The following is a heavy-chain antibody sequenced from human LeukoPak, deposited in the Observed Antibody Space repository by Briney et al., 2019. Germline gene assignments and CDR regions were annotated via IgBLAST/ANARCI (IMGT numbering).Heavy chain of an antibody. D-gene: IGHD5-18*01. CDR3: ARGNVDTAMVDY. J-gene: IGHJ4*02. CDR2: IYYSGST. CDR1: GGSISSYY. V-gene: IGHV4-59*01. Sequence: SETLSLTCTVSGGSISSYYWSWIRQPPGKGLEWIGYIYYSGSTNYSPSLKSRVTISVDTSKNQFSLKLSSVTAADTAVYYCARGNVDTAMVDYWGQGTLVTVSS.